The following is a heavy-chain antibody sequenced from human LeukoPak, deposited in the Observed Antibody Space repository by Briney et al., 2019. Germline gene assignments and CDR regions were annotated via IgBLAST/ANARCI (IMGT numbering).Heavy chain of an antibody. D-gene: IGHD3-22*01. CDR3: ARGLGTTVTNEYYYDSSGYYDGGLDY. J-gene: IGHJ4*02. CDR2: ISGRSTYI. V-gene: IGHV3-21*01. Sequence: GGSLRLSCSASGFTFRSYTMNWVRQAPGKGLEWVSSISGRSTYIFYADSVKGRFTISRDNAKNSLSLQTNSLRAEDTAVYYCARGLGTTVTNEYYYDSSGYYDGGLDYWGQGTLVTVSS. CDR1: GFTFRSYT.